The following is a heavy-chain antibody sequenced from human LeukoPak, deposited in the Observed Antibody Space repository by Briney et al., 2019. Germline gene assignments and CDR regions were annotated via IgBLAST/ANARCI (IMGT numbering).Heavy chain of an antibody. J-gene: IGHJ4*02. CDR3: ARSKYGDYPYFDY. CDR2: INTDGSST. Sequence: GGPLRLSCAASGFTFSSYWMHWVRQAPGKGLVWVSRINTDGSSTSYADSVKGRFTISRDNAKNTLYLQMNSLRAEDTAVYYCARSKYGDYPYFDYWGQGTLVTVSS. V-gene: IGHV3-74*01. D-gene: IGHD4-17*01. CDR1: GFTFSSYW.